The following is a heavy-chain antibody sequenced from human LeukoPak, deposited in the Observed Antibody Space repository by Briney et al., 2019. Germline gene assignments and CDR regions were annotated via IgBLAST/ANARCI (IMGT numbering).Heavy chain of an antibody. J-gene: IGHJ6*03. V-gene: IGHV4-34*01. D-gene: IGHD2-2*01. Sequence: SETLSLTCAVYGGSFSGYYWSWIRQPPGKGLEWIGEINHSGSTNYNPSLKSRVTISVDTSKNQFSLKLSSVTAADTAVYYCAISCSSTSCYHYYYMDVWGKGTTVTISS. CDR2: INHSGST. CDR1: GGSFSGYY. CDR3: AISCSSTSCYHYYYMDV.